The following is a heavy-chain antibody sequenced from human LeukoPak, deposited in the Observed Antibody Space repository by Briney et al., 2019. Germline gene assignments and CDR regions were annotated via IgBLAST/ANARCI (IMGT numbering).Heavy chain of an antibody. CDR3: ASHDYGGNSNYFDY. V-gene: IGHV4-39*07. J-gene: IGHJ4*02. D-gene: IGHD4-23*01. Sequence: SETLSLTCTVSGGSISSSSYYRGWIRQPPGKGLEWIGSIYYSGSTYYNPSLKSRVTISVDTSKNQFSLKLSSVTAADTAVYYCASHDYGGNSNYFDYWGQGTLVTVSS. CDR1: GGSISSSSYY. CDR2: IYYSGST.